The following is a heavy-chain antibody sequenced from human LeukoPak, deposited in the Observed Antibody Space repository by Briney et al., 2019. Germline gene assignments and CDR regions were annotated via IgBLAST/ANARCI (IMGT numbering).Heavy chain of an antibody. CDR3: AKDRAGDRGPSEFDY. CDR1: GFTYNSYA. Sequence: GGSLRLSCAASGFTYNSYAMSWVRQAPGKGLEWVSAISGSGGSTYYADSVKGRLTISRDNSKKTLYLQMNSLRAEDTAVYYHAKDRAGDRGPSEFDYWGQGTLVTVSS. V-gene: IGHV3-23*01. D-gene: IGHD4-17*01. CDR2: ISGSGGST. J-gene: IGHJ4*02.